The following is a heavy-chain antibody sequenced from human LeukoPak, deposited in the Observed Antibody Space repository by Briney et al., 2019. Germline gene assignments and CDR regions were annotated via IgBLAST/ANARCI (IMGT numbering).Heavy chain of an antibody. CDR1: GYTFSSYG. D-gene: IGHD2-15*01. V-gene: IGHV1-18*01. J-gene: IGHJ4*02. CDR3: ARDDLDCSGGTCYPDDF. Sequence: ASVKVSCKASGYTFSSYGISWVRQAPGQGLEWMGWISAYNGNIKYAQKFQGRVTMTTDTSTSTAYMELRSLRSDDTAMYFCARDDLDCSGGTCYPDDFRGQGTLVTVSS. CDR2: ISAYNGNI.